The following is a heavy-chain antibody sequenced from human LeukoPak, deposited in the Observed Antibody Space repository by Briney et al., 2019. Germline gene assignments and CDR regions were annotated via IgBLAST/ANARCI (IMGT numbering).Heavy chain of an antibody. Sequence: SETLSLTCAVYGASFSDNYWSWLRQPPGKGLEWIGEINESGSTNYNPSLKSRVTISIDTSKKQFSLNVNSVTAADTAVYYCARGVRWDSSSWSAHYYYYYMDVWGKGTTVTVSS. CDR2: INESGST. J-gene: IGHJ6*03. V-gene: IGHV4-34*01. D-gene: IGHD6-13*01. CDR1: GASFSDNY. CDR3: ARGVRWDSSSWSAHYYYYYMDV.